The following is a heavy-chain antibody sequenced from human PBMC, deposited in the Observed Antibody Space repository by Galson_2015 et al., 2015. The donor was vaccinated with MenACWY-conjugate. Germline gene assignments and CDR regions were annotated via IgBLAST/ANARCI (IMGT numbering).Heavy chain of an antibody. CDR1: GFTFNNYG. D-gene: IGHD1-1*01. Sequence: SLRLSCAASGFTFNNYGMHWVRQPPGKGLEWIAYIRTDGSYSNYADSVMGRFTISTDNAKNMVYLQMDGLGDEDTAVYFCARANNWSFDSWGQGTLVTVSS. CDR2: IRTDGSYS. CDR3: ARANNWSFDS. J-gene: IGHJ4*02. V-gene: IGHV3-74*01.